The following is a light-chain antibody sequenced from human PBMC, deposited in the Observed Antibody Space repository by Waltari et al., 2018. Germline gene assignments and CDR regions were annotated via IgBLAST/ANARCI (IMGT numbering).Light chain of an antibody. V-gene: IGLV5-45*03. CDR2: YKSDSDK. CDR3: MIGHISACV. CDR1: SGINVGTYR. Sequence: QAVLTQPSSLSASPGASACLTCNLRSGINVGTYRIYWYQQKPGSTPQYLLRYKSDSDKQHGHWGPCRFSASQDASANAGILLISGLKSDDEADKFGMIGHISACVFGTGTKVTVL. J-gene: IGLJ1*01.